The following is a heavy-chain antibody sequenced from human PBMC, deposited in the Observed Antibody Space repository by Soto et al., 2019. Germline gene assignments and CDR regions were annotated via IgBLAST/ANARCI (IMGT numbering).Heavy chain of an antibody. Sequence: QVQLVQSGAEVKKPGASVKVSCKASGYTFTSYGISWVRQAPGQGLEWMGWISTYNGSPNYAQKLQGRVTITTDTSTSTAYMELRSLRSDDTAVYFCARAYGPSYYYYYMDVWGKGTTVTVSS. CDR3: ARAYGPSYYYYYMDV. CDR2: ISTYNGSP. V-gene: IGHV1-18*01. CDR1: GYTFTSYG. J-gene: IGHJ6*03. D-gene: IGHD3-16*01.